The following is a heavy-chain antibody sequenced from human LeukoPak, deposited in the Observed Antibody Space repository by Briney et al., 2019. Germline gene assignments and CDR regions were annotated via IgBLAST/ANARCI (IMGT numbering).Heavy chain of an antibody. J-gene: IGHJ4*02. Sequence: GGSLRLSCAASGFTFSSYAMHWVRQAPVKGLEWVAVVSYDGSNKYYADSVKGRFTISRDNSKNTLYLQMNSLRAEDTAVYYCARYYDFWSGLDYWGQGTLVTVSS. CDR2: VSYDGSNK. CDR1: GFTFSSYA. V-gene: IGHV3-30-3*01. D-gene: IGHD3-3*01. CDR3: ARYYDFWSGLDY.